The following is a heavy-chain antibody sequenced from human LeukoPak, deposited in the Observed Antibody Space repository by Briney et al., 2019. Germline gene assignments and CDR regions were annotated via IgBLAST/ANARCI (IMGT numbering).Heavy chain of an antibody. CDR3: AKDAYQLPFDY. Sequence: PGRSLRLSCAASGFTFDDYAMHWVRQAPGKGLEWVSAISGSGGSTYYADSVKGRFTISRDNSKNTLYLQMNSLRAEDTAVYYCAKDAYQLPFDYWGQGTLVTVSS. CDR2: ISGSGGST. CDR1: GFTFDDYA. D-gene: IGHD2-2*01. V-gene: IGHV3-23*01. J-gene: IGHJ4*02.